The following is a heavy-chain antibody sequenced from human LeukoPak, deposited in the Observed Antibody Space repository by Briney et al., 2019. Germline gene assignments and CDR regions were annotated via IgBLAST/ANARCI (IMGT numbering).Heavy chain of an antibody. D-gene: IGHD3-22*01. Sequence: PSETLSLTCTVSGGSISSYYWSWIRQPPGKGLEWIGYIYYSGSTNYNPSLKSRVTISVDTSKNQFSLKLSSVTAADTAVYYCARRQESYDSSGYQKPRAEYSQHWGQGTLVTVSS. CDR3: ARRQESYDSSGYQKPRAEYSQH. V-gene: IGHV4-59*01. CDR2: IYYSGST. CDR1: GGSISSYY. J-gene: IGHJ1*01.